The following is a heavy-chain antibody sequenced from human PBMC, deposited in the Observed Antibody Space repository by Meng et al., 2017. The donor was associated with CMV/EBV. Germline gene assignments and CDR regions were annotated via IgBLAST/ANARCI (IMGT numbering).Heavy chain of an antibody. CDR1: GFTFSSYW. CDR2: ISYDGSNK. D-gene: IGHD3-16*01. Sequence: GGSLRLSCAASGFTFSSYWMSWVRQAPGKGLEWVAVISYDGSNKYYADSVKGRFTISRDNSKNTLYLQMNSLRAEDTAVYYCARDGANRAFDYWGQGTLVTVSS. V-gene: IGHV3-30-3*01. CDR3: ARDGANRAFDY. J-gene: IGHJ4*02.